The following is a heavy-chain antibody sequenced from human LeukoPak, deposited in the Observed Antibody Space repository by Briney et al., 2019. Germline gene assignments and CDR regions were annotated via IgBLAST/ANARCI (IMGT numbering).Heavy chain of an antibody. CDR2: ISGSDTT. V-gene: IGHV3-23*01. J-gene: IGHJ4*02. D-gene: IGHD3-10*01. CDR1: GFTFSSYA. Sequence: GGSLRLSCAASGFTFSSYAVSGVRQPPGKGLEWGSLISGSDTTYYADSVRGRFTISRDNSKNTLSLQMYSLRAEDTAVYYCAKTLIPLWAFDYWGQGTLVTVSS. CDR3: AKTLIPLWAFDY.